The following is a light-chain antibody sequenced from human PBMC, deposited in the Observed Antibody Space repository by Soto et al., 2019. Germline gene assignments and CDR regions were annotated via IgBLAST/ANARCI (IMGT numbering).Light chain of an antibody. CDR2: AAS. CDR3: HQVNSYPRT. J-gene: IGKJ2*01. CDR1: QDISSY. Sequence: DIQLSQSPSFLSASVGDRVTVTCRASQDISSYLAWFQQIPGKAPKLLIYAASTLQTGVPSRFSGSGSGTEFTLTITSLQPEDFATYYCHQVNSYPRTFGQGTKLEIK. V-gene: IGKV1-9*01.